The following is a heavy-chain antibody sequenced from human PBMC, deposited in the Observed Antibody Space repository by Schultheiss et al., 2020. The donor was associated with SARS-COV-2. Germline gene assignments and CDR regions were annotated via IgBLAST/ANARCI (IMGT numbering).Heavy chain of an antibody. J-gene: IGHJ6*02. CDR2: INHSGST. V-gene: IGHV4-34*01. Sequence: GSLRLSCAASGFTFNSYDMDWVRQAPGEGLEWIGEINHSGSTNYNPSLKSRVTISVDTSKNQFSLKLSSVTAADTAVYYCARDGQRRATGMDVWGQGTTVTVSS. CDR3: ARDGQRRATGMDV. CDR1: GFTFNSYD. D-gene: IGHD3/OR15-3a*01.